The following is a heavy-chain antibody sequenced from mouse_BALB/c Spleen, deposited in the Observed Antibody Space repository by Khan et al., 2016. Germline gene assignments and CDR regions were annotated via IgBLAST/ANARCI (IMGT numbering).Heavy chain of an antibody. CDR2: INTNTGEP. D-gene: IGHD4-1*01. J-gene: IGHJ1*01. V-gene: IGHV9-3*02. Sequence: QLVQSGPELKKPGETVKLSCKASGYTFTNYGMNWVKQAPGKGLKWMGWINTNTGEPTYAEEFKGRFAFSLDTSASTAYLQINNLRNEDTATYFCARSGTSWYFDVWGAGTTVTVSS. CDR1: GYTFTNYG. CDR3: ARSGTSWYFDV.